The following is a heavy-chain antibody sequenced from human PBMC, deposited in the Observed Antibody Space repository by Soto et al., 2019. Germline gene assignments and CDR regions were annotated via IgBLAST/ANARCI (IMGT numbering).Heavy chain of an antibody. D-gene: IGHD3-9*01. CDR2: INHSGST. V-gene: IGHV4-34*01. J-gene: IGHJ6*02. CDR1: GGSFSGYY. Sequence: PSETLSLTCAVYGGSFSGYYWSWIRQPPGKGLEWIGEINHSGSTNYNPSLKSRVTISVDTSKNQFSLKLSSVTAADTAVYYCARGASLRYFDWFGMDVWGQGTTVTVSS. CDR3: ARGASLRYFDWFGMDV.